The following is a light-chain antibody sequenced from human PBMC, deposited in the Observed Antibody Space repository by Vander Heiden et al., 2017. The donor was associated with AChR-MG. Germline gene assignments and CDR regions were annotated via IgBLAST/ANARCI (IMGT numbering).Light chain of an antibody. V-gene: IGKV3-20*01. CDR2: GAS. CDR3: QQYGKSPTT. CDR1: QRISSNY. Sequence: EIVLTQSPGTLSVSVGERATLSCRASQRISSNYLAWYQQKPGQAPRLLIYGASTRASGIPDRFSGSGSGTDFTFTISRLEPEDFALYYCQQYGKSPTTFGQGTRLEIK. J-gene: IGKJ5*01.